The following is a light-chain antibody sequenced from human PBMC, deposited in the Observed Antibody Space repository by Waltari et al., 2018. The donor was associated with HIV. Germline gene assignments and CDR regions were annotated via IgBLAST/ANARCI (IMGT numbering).Light chain of an antibody. CDR1: SRAVVSYGY. Sequence: HSALTQPRSVSGSPGQSVTISCAGSSRAVVSYGYVYWYHQKPGKAPQLMIYDVNKRPEWDPPCFSGATSGDTASLTISGLQAEDEGDFYCGSYGGSWSFVFGGGTRVTVL. V-gene: IGLV2-11*01. CDR2: DVN. J-gene: IGLJ2*01. CDR3: GSYGGSWSFV.